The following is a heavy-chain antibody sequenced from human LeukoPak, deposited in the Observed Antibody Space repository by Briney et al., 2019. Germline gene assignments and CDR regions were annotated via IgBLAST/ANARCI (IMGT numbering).Heavy chain of an antibody. Sequence: APVKASCKPSVYTVTRYGISGVPQAPGKGLEWMGWISAYNGNTKYAKKLQGRVTMTTDTSTSTAYLEMRSLRSDDTAVYYCAREGDYWGQGTLVTVSS. J-gene: IGHJ4*02. CDR2: ISAYNGNT. CDR1: VYTVTRYG. CDR3: AREGDY. V-gene: IGHV1-18*01.